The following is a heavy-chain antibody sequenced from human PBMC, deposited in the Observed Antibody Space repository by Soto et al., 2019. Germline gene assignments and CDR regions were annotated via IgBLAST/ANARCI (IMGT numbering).Heavy chain of an antibody. CDR2: ISAYNGNT. D-gene: IGHD2-8*01. J-gene: IGHJ6*02. CDR3: ARDRGRDCTNGVCYDYDYYGMDV. CDR1: GYTFTSYG. V-gene: IGHV1-18*04. Sequence: QVQLVQSGAEVKKPGASVKVSCKASGYTFTSYGISWVRQAPGQGLEWMGWISAYNGNTNYAQKLQGRVTMTTDTSTSTAYMERRSLRSDDTAVYYCARDRGRDCTNGVCYDYDYYGMDVWGQGTTVTVSS.